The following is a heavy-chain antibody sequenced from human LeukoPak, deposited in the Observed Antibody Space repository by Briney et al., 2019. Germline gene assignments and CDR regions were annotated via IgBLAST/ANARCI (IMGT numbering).Heavy chain of an antibody. D-gene: IGHD3-22*01. J-gene: IGHJ3*02. Sequence: SVKVSCKASGFTFTSSAMQWVRQARGQRLEWIGWIVVGSGNTNYAQKFQERVTITRDMSTSTAYMELSSLRSEDTAVYYCAAFDYDSSGYYYVSAFDIWGQGTMVTVSS. CDR1: GFTFTSSA. CDR3: AAFDYDSSGYYYVSAFDI. CDR2: IVVGSGNT. V-gene: IGHV1-58*02.